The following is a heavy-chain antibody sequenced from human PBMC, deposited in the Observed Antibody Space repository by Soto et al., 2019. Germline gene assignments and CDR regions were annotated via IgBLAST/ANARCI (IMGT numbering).Heavy chain of an antibody. CDR3: AKEKDRIFDY. Sequence: TGGSLRLSCAGSGFTFDDHTMHWVRQAPGKGLEWVSLITWDAGSAFYADSVRGRFTISRDNSKNSLYLQMNSLRTEDSALYYCAKEKDRIFDYWGRETPVTVSS. V-gene: IGHV3-43*01. CDR2: ITWDAGSA. J-gene: IGHJ4*02. CDR1: GFTFDDHT.